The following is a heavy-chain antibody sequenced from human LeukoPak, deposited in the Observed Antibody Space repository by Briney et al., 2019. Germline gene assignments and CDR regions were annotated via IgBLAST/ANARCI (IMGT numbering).Heavy chain of an antibody. J-gene: IGHJ4*02. CDR2: VSGSGGST. V-gene: IGHV3-23*01. CDR3: AKGQGVVGATTRGYFDY. CDR1: GFTFAGYA. Sequence: PGGSLRLSCAASGFTFAGYAMSWVRQAPGKGLEWVSTVSGSGGSTYYADSVKGRFTTSRDNSKNILYLQMNSLRADDTAVYYCAKGQGVVGATTRGYFDYWGQGTLVSVSS. D-gene: IGHD1-26*01.